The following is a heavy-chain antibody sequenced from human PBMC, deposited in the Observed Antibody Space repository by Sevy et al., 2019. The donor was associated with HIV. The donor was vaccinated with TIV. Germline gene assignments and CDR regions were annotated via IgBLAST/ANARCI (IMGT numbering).Heavy chain of an antibody. Sequence: ASVKVSCKASGYSFTTYAITWVRQAPGQGLEWMGWISPFHGNTNYAQKLQGRVSMTTDTSTSTAYMELTSLRSDDTAVYYCARVFGGRLYNGRFDPWGQRTVVTVSS. V-gene: IGHV1-18*01. CDR3: ARVFGGRLYNGRFDP. D-gene: IGHD3-16*01. CDR1: GYSFTTYA. CDR2: ISPFHGNT. J-gene: IGHJ5*02.